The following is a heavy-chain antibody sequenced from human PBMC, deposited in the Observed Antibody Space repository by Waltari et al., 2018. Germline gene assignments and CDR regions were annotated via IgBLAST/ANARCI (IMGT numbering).Heavy chain of an antibody. CDR1: GFMFSNYV. CDR3: ASERGTFGVGRSSFDR. V-gene: IGHV3-30*02. D-gene: IGHD3-3*01. CDR2: IRYDGSNT. Sequence: QVYLVESGGGVVQPGVSLRLSCAASGFMFSNYVMPWVRQAPGKGLEWVASIRYDGSNTFHADSVKGRFTISRDNSKNTMDLQTSSLRPEDTAVYYCASERGTFGVGRSSFDRWGQGTLVIVSS. J-gene: IGHJ4*02.